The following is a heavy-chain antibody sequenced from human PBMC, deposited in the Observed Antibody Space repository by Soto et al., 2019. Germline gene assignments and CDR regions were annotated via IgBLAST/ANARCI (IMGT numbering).Heavy chain of an antibody. Sequence: GESLKISCAASGFTFDDYAMHWVRQAPGKGLEWVSLISGDGGSTYYADSVKGRFTISRDNSKNSLYLQMNSLRTEDTALYYCAKDPSGYSYGYYFDYWGQGTLVTVSS. CDR1: GFTFDDYA. V-gene: IGHV3-43*02. CDR3: AKDPSGYSYGYYFDY. CDR2: ISGDGGST. D-gene: IGHD5-18*01. J-gene: IGHJ4*02.